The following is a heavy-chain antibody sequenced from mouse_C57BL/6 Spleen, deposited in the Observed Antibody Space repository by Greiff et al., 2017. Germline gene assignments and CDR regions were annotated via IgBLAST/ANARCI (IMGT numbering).Heavy chain of an antibody. J-gene: IGHJ2*01. CDR2: ISSGSSTI. Sequence: EVKLVESGGGLGKPGGSLKLSCAASGFTFSDYGMHWVRQAPEKGLEWVAYISSGSSTIYYADTVKGRFTISRDNAKNTLFLQMTSLRSEDTAMYYCAKAESNYLYYFDYWGQGTTLTVSS. D-gene: IGHD2-5*01. V-gene: IGHV5-17*01. CDR3: AKAESNYLYYFDY. CDR1: GFTFSDYG.